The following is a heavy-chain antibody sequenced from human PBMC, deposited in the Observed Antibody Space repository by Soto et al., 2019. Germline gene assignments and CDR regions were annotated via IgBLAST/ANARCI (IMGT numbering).Heavy chain of an antibody. D-gene: IGHD3-22*01. V-gene: IGHV3-66*01. Sequence: EVQLVESGGGLVQPGGSLRLSCAASGFTVSSNSMSWVRQAPGKGLEWVSVIYSGGSTYYADSVKGRFTISRDNSKNTLYLQMNSLRAEDTAVYYCAREYESSGYYRFAFDIWGQGTMVTVSS. CDR2: IYSGGST. CDR1: GFTVSSNS. J-gene: IGHJ3*02. CDR3: AREYESSGYYRFAFDI.